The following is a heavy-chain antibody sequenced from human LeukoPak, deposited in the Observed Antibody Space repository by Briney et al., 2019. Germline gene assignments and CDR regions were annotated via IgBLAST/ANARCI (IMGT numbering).Heavy chain of an antibody. CDR2: IKQEGNEK. J-gene: IGHJ4*01. Sequence: GGSLRLACAASAFTFTRNWMSWVSQAPGKGLEWVANIKQEGNEKYYVDSVNGRFTISRDNAKNSLYLQMNRLSAEDTAVYYCARASSPPPSDYWGHGTLVTVSS. D-gene: IGHD6-13*01. CDR1: AFTFTRNW. CDR3: ARASSPPPSDY. V-gene: IGHV3-7*01.